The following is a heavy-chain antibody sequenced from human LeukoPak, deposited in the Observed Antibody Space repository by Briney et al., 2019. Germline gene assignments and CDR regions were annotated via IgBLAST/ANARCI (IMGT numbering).Heavy chain of an antibody. Sequence: PSETLSLTCTVSGGSLNNYYWSWIRQTPEKGLEWIAYINFSGRTNYNPSLKSRVTISGDTSKNQFSLKLSSVTAADTAVYYCARDGTAYCGGDCYLHYFDYWGQGTLVTVSS. CDR1: GGSLNNYY. CDR3: ARDGTAYCGGDCYLHYFDY. V-gene: IGHV4-59*12. CDR2: INFSGRT. D-gene: IGHD2-21*02. J-gene: IGHJ4*02.